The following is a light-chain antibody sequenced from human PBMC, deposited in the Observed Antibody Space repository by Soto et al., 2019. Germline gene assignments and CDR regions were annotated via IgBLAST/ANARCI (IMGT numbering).Light chain of an antibody. CDR1: NSDVGTFYF. J-gene: IGLJ1*01. CDR2: DVT. V-gene: IGLV2-11*01. CDR3: CSYAGSYTYV. Sequence: QSALTQPRSVSGSPGQSVTISFTGTNSDVGTFYFVSWYQQYPDKGPKLIIYDVTERPSGVPDRFSGSKSGNTASLTISGLQAEDEADYYCCSYAGSYTYVFGSGTKVTVL.